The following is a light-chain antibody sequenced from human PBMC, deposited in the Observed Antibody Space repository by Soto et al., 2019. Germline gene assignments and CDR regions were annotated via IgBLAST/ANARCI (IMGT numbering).Light chain of an antibody. CDR1: RSVTNNY. CDR3: QQYDTLPRT. V-gene: IGKV3-20*01. Sequence: EIVLTQSPGTLSFFPGERATLSCRASRSVTNNYLAWHQQKPGQTPRLLIYGASSRATGIPDRFSGSGSGTDFTLTISRLEPEDFAVYYCQQYDTLPRTFGQGTRLEIK. CDR2: GAS. J-gene: IGKJ1*01.